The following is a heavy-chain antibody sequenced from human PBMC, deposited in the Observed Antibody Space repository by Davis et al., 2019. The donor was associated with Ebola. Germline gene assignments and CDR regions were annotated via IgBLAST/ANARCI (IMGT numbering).Heavy chain of an antibody. V-gene: IGHV3-7*03. CDR3: ARLRLWFGEFGWFDP. D-gene: IGHD3-10*01. Sequence: GESLKISCAASGFTFSSYAMSWVRQAPGKGLEWVANIKQDGSEKYYVDSVKGRFTISRDNAKNSLYLQMNSLRAEDTAVYYCARLRLWFGEFGWFDPWGQGTLVTVSS. CDR2: IKQDGSEK. CDR1: GFTFSSYA. J-gene: IGHJ5*02.